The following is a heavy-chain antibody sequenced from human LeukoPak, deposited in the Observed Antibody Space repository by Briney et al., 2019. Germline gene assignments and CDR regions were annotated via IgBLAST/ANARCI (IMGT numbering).Heavy chain of an antibody. V-gene: IGHV5-51*01. CDR1: GYRFTSYW. CDR3: ARREGYSGSPNWFDP. D-gene: IGHD1-26*01. Sequence: GESLEISFKGSGYRFTSYWIGWVRQMPGKGLEWMGIIYPGDSDTRYSPSFQGQVTISADKSISTAYLQWSSLKASDTAMYYCARREGYSGSPNWFDPWGQGTLVTVSS. CDR2: IYPGDSDT. J-gene: IGHJ5*02.